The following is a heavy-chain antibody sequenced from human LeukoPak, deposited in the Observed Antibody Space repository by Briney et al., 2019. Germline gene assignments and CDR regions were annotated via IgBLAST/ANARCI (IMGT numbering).Heavy chain of an antibody. V-gene: IGHV4-59*12. J-gene: IGHJ4*02. Sequence: SETLSLTCTVSGGSISSYYWSWIRQPPGKGLEWIGYIFYGGSTNYNPSLKSRVTISVDTSKNQFSLKLSSVTAADTAVYFCARGRNSGSVRLWGQGTLVTVSS. D-gene: IGHD5-12*01. CDR3: ARGRNSGSVRL. CDR1: GGSISSYY. CDR2: IFYGGST.